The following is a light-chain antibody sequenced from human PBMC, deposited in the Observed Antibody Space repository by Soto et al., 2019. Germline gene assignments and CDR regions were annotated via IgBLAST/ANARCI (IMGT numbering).Light chain of an antibody. CDR3: QSYHSSMSDIYV. CDR1: SSNIGAGYE. CDR2: GNT. J-gene: IGLJ1*01. Sequence: QSVLTQPPSVSGAPGQRVTISCTGSSSNIGAGYEVNWYQHLPGAAPKPLIYGNTNRPSGVPDRFSGSKSGTSASLAITGLQAEDEADDYGQSYHSSMSDIYVFGTGAKVTVL. V-gene: IGLV1-40*01.